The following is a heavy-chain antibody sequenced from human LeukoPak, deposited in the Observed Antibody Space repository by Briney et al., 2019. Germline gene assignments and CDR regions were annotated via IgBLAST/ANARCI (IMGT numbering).Heavy chain of an antibody. CDR2: SYYSGST. CDR1: GGSISSSGYY. J-gene: IGHJ5*02. V-gene: IGHV4-39*01. Sequence: SETLSLTCTVSGGSISSSGYYWGWSRRPPGKGPEWSASSYYSGSTYYNPSLKSRVTISVDTSKNQLSLKLSSLTAADTAVYYCARHEYSGSYYALSWSDPWGQGTLVTVSS. CDR3: ARHEYSGSYYALSWSDP. D-gene: IGHD1-26*01.